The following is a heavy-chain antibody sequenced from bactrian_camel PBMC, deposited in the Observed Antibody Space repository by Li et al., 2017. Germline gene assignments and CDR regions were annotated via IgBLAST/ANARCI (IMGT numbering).Heavy chain of an antibody. J-gene: IGHJ4*01. D-gene: IGHD6*01. CDR1: GFSLSDYA. CDR2: INSGGGNT. Sequence: VQLVESGGGAVQPGGSLRLSCAASGFSLSDYAMSWVRQAPGKGLEWVSTINSGGGNTYYADSVKGRFTISRDNAKNTLYLQMSSLKPEDTAMYYCAKHGGWYGLWKWEYDYWGQGTQVTVS. V-gene: IGHV3S31*01. CDR3: AKHGGWYGLWKWEYDY.